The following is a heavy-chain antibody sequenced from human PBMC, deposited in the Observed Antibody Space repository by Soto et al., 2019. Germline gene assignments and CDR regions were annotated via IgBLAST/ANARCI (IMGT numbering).Heavy chain of an antibody. Sequence: QVQLVESGGGVVQPGRSLRLSCAASGFTFSSYAMHWVRQAPGKGLEWVAVISYDGSNKYYADSVKGRFTISRDNSKNTLYLQMNSLRAEDTAVYYCARQIRITMVRGVIGSYFDYWGQGTLVTVSS. CDR1: GFTFSSYA. CDR2: ISYDGSNK. V-gene: IGHV3-30-3*01. CDR3: ARQIRITMVRGVIGSYFDY. D-gene: IGHD3-10*01. J-gene: IGHJ4*02.